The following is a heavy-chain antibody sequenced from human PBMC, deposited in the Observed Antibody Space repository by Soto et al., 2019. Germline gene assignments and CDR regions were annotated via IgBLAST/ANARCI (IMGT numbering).Heavy chain of an antibody. CDR3: AHSWDYGDPYYFGY. CDR1: GFSLSTSGVG. Sequence: QITLKESGPTLVKPTQTLTLTCTFSGFSLSTSGVGVGWIRQPPGKALEWLALIYWDDDKRYSPSLKSRLTISNDTSKNQVVLTMANMDHVDTATYYCAHSWDYGDPYYFGYWGQGTLVTVAS. D-gene: IGHD4-17*01. J-gene: IGHJ4*02. V-gene: IGHV2-5*02. CDR2: IYWDDDK.